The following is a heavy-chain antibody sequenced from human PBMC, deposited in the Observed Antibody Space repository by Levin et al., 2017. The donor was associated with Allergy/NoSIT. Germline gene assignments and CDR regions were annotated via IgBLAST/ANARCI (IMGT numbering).Heavy chain of an antibody. CDR1: GFSLSTSGVG. V-gene: IGHV2-5*01. J-gene: IGHJ6*02. Sequence: SGPTLVKPTQTLTLTCTFSGFSLSTSGVGVGWIRQPPGKALEWLALIYWNDDKRYSPSLKSRLTITKDTSKNQVVLTITNMDPVDTATYYCAHRTSSIAARPPYYYYGMDVWGQGTTVTVSS. CDR2: IYWNDDK. D-gene: IGHD6-6*01. CDR3: AHRTSSIAARPPYYYYGMDV.